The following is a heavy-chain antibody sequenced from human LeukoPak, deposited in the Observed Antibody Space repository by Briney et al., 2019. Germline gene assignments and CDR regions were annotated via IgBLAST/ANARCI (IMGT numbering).Heavy chain of an antibody. CDR2: IISRTSGGAT. V-gene: IGHV3-15*01. J-gene: IGHJ4*02. CDR3: TTCRYYYDVTGYHYFDY. CDR1: GFTFSNDW. D-gene: IGHD3-22*01. Sequence: GGSLRLSCTASGFTFSNDWMTWVRQAPGKGLEWVGRIISRTSGGATDYAAPARGRFTISRDDSQNTLYLQMNSLKTEDTAVYYCTTCRYYYDVTGYHYFDYWGQGTPVTVSS.